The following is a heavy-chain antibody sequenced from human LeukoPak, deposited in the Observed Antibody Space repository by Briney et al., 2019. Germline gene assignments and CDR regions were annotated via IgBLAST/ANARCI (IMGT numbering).Heavy chain of an antibody. D-gene: IGHD3-16*01. Sequence: PGRSLRLSCAASGFTFSSYAMHWVRQAPGKGLEWVAVISYDGSNKYYADSVKGRFTISRDNSKNTLYLQMNSLRAEDTAVYYCARGGIPFDYWGQGTLVTVSS. CDR1: GFTFSSYA. V-gene: IGHV3-30-3*01. J-gene: IGHJ4*02. CDR2: ISYDGSNK. CDR3: ARGGIPFDY.